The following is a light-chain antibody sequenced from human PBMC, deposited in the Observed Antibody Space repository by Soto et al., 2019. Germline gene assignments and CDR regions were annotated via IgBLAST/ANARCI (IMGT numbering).Light chain of an antibody. CDR1: SSDVGDYPY. CDR2: EVT. CDR3: SSYSRTNTLV. V-gene: IGLV2-14*01. J-gene: IGLJ6*01. Sequence: QSVLTQSASVSGSPGQSITISCTGTSSDVGDYPYVSWYQQHPGKVPKLIIYEVTNRPSGVSGRFSGSKSENTASLTISGLQAEDEADYYCSSYSRTNTLVFGSGTKVTVL.